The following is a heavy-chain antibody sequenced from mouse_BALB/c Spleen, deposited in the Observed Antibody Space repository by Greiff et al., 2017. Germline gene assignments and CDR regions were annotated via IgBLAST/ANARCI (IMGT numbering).Heavy chain of an antibody. J-gene: IGHJ3*01. V-gene: IGHV3-2*02. CDR3: ARSTMAFAY. Sequence: DVQLQESGPGLVKPSQSLSLTCTVTGYSITSDYAWNWIRQFPGNKLEWMGYISYSGSTSYNPSLKSRISITRDTSKNQFFLQLNSVTTEDTATYYCARSTMAFAYWGQGTLVTVSA. CDR1: GYSITSDYA. D-gene: IGHD2-1*01. CDR2: ISYSGST.